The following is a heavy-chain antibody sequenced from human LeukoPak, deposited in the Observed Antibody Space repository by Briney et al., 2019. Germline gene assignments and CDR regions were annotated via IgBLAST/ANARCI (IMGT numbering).Heavy chain of an antibody. CDR1: GYTFTNYG. J-gene: IGHJ4*02. D-gene: IGHD3-3*01. CDR3: KIDS. Sequence: GASVKVSCKASGYTFTNYGISRVRQAPGQGLEWMGWISAYNGNTNFAQNLRDRLTMTTDTSTTTVYYCVRDFWSGYLDRNALKIDSRGQGTLVTVSS. CDR2: ISAYNGNT. V-gene: IGHV1-18*01.